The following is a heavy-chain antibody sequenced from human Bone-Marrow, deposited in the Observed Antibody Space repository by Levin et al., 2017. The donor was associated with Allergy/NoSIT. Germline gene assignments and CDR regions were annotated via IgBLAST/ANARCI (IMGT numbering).Heavy chain of an antibody. J-gene: IGHJ4*02. Sequence: GESLKISCKVSGYTLNEMSIHWVRQAPVKGLGWMGGFDPEDGETIYAQKFQGRVTMSEDTSAHTAYMELNSLRSEDTAVYFCAASTLFGAVTEFDYWGQGTLVTVSS. V-gene: IGHV1-24*01. D-gene: IGHD3-3*01. CDR2: FDPEDGET. CDR3: AASTLFGAVTEFDY. CDR1: GYTLNEMS.